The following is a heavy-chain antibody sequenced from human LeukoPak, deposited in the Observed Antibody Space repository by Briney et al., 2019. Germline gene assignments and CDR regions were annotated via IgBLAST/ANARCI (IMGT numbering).Heavy chain of an antibody. CDR3: ARDAPSEGYFDY. Sequence: SVKVSCKASGGTFSSYAISWVRQAPGQGLEWMGGIIPIFGTANYAQKFQGRVTITADESTSTAYMELSSLRSEDTAVYYCARDAPSEGYFDYWGQGTLVTVSS. J-gene: IGHJ4*02. CDR1: GGTFSSYA. V-gene: IGHV1-69*13. CDR2: IIPIFGTA.